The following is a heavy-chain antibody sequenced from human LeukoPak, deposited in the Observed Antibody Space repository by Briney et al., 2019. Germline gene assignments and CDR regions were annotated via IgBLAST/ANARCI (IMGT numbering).Heavy chain of an antibody. D-gene: IGHD1-7*01. Sequence: ASVNVSCKASGYXLTGFYIQWVRQAPGQGLEWMGWINQNSGGTNYAQKFQGRVTMSRDTSIDTAYMELTRLRCDDTAVYYCARQITGTTGGIWFDPWGQGTLVTVSS. J-gene: IGHJ5*02. V-gene: IGHV1-2*02. CDR1: GYXLTGFY. CDR2: INQNSGGT. CDR3: ARQITGTTGGIWFDP.